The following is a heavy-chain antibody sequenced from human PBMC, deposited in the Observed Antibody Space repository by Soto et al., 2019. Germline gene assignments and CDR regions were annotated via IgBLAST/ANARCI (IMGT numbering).Heavy chain of an antibody. J-gene: IGHJ3*02. V-gene: IGHV1-24*01. CDR1: GYTLTELS. CDR2: FDPEDGET. CDR3: ATEAGKWTWETEDAFDI. Sequence: ASVKVSCKVSGYTLTELSMHWVRQAPGKGLEWMGGFDPEDGETIYAQKFQGRVTMTEDTSTDTAYMELSSLRSEDTAVYYCATEAGKWTWETEDAFDIWGQGTMVTVS. D-gene: IGHD1-26*01.